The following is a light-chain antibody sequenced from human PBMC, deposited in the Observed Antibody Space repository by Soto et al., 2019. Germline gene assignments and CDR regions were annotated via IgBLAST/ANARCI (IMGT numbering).Light chain of an antibody. J-gene: IGKJ1*01. Sequence: EIVMRHSPATLSVSPGERATLFCRASQSVSSNLSWYQQKPGQAPRLLIYGASTRATDIPARFSGSGSGTEFTLTISSLQSEDFAVYYCQQYDNWPPPWTFGPGTKLEV. CDR2: GAS. CDR1: QSVSSN. V-gene: IGKV3-15*01. CDR3: QQYDNWPPPWT.